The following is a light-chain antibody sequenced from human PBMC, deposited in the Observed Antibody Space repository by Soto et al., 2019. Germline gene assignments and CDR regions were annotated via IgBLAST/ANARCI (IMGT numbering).Light chain of an antibody. J-gene: IGKJ1*01. Sequence: ESVLTQSPGTLSLSPGERATLSCRSSQSVSTNYLAWYQQKPDQAPRLVIYDVSGRATGIPGRFSGSGAGTHFALTISRLEPEDFAMYYCHQYSSSPTFGQGTKVEIK. CDR3: HQYSSSPT. V-gene: IGKV3-20*01. CDR2: DVS. CDR1: QSVSTNY.